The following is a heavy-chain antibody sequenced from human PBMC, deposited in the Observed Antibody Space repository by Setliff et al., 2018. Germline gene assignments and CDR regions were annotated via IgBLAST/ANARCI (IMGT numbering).Heavy chain of an antibody. V-gene: IGHV1-2*02. D-gene: IGHD1-26*01. CDR3: ARSSGSYHTYYFDY. J-gene: IGHJ4*02. Sequence: GASVKVSCKASGYTFTGYYMHWVRQAPGQGLEWMGWINPNSGGTNYAQKFQGRVTMTRDTSISTAYMELSRLRSDDTGVYYCARSSGSYHTYYFDYWAREPWSPSPQ. CDR1: GYTFTGYY. CDR2: INPNSGGT.